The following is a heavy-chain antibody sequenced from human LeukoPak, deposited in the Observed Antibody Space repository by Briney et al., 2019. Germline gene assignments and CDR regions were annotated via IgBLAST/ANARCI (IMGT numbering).Heavy chain of an antibody. J-gene: IGHJ5*02. D-gene: IGHD2-15*01. CDR3: AINYCSGGSCSNWFDP. CDR1: GGSISSSNW. V-gene: IGHV4-4*02. CDR2: IYHSGST. Sequence: SETLSLTCAVSGGSISSSNWWSWVRQPPGKGLEWIGEIYHSGSTNYNPSLKSRVTISVDKSKNQFSLKLSSVTAADTAVHYCAINYCSGGSCSNWFDPWGQGTLVTVSS.